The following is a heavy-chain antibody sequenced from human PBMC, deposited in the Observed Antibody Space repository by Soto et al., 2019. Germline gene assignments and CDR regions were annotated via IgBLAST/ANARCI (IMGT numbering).Heavy chain of an antibody. CDR2: MNPHSGNT. J-gene: IGHJ4*02. V-gene: IGHV1-8*01. D-gene: IGHD2-21*01. Sequence: VQLVQSGAEVKKPGASVKVSCKASGYSFTSYDINWVRQATGQGLEWMGWMNPHSGNTGYAQKFQGRVTMTRNTSISTAYMELSSLRSEVAAVYYCARERAIRGFDYWGQGTLVTVSS. CDR3: ARERAIRGFDY. CDR1: GYSFTSYD.